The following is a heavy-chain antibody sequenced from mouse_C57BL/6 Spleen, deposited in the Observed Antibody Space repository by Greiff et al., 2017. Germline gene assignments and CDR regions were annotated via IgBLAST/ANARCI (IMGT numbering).Heavy chain of an antibody. V-gene: IGHV1-55*01. CDR2: IYPGSGST. CDR3: AREGPQAWFAY. J-gene: IGHJ3*01. CDR1: GYTFTSYW. Sequence: QVQLQQPGAELVKPGASVKMSCKASGYTFTSYWITWVKQRPGQGLEWIGDIYPGSGSTNYNEKFKSKATLTVDPSSSTAYMQRSSLTSEDSAVYYCAREGPQAWFAYWGQGTLVTVSA.